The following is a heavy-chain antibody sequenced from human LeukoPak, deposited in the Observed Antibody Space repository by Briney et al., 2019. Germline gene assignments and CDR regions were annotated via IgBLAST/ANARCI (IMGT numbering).Heavy chain of an antibody. Sequence: GGSLRLSCAASGFTFSSYSMSWVRQAPGKGLEWVSSISSSSSYIYYADSVKGRFTISRDNAKNSLYLQMNSLRAEDTAVYYCARDLVPHYCSSTSCYPYYMDVWGKGTTVTVSS. V-gene: IGHV3-21*01. J-gene: IGHJ6*03. D-gene: IGHD2-2*01. CDR2: ISSSSSYI. CDR3: ARDLVPHYCSSTSCYPYYMDV. CDR1: GFTFSSYS.